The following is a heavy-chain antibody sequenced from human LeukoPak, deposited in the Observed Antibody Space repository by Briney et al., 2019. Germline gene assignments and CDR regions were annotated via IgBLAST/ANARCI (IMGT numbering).Heavy chain of an antibody. Sequence: ASVKVSCKASGYTFTTYYIHWVRQAPGQGLEWMGIITPSGGSTRYAQKFQVRVTMTRDTSTSTVYMELSGLRSEDTAVYYCARELSGTYNFDYWGQGTLVTVSS. CDR2: ITPSGGST. D-gene: IGHD1-26*01. J-gene: IGHJ4*02. CDR1: GYTFTTYY. V-gene: IGHV1-46*01. CDR3: ARELSGTYNFDY.